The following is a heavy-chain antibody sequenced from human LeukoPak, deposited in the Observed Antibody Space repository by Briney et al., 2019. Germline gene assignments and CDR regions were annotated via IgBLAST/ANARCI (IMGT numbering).Heavy chain of an antibody. CDR1: GFTFSSYG. V-gene: IGHV3-30*18. CDR2: ISYDGSDT. CDR3: AKDFIVQSYYGSGSYMYYGIDI. Sequence: GRSLRLSCAASGFTFSSYGMHWVRQAPGKGLEWVAVISYDGSDTYYVDSVKGRITLSRDNSKNTLYLQINSLRAEDTAVYYCAKDFIVQSYYGSGSYMYYGIDIWGPETAFTVSS. J-gene: IGHJ6*02. D-gene: IGHD3-10*01.